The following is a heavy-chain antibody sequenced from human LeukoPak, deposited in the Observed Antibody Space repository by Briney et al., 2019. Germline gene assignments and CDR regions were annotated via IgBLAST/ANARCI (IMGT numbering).Heavy chain of an antibody. CDR2: IYYSGST. CDR1: GGSISSSSYY. CDR3: ARDRYSSGWYGGTDY. J-gene: IGHJ4*02. V-gene: IGHV4-61*01. Sequence: SETLSLTCTVSGGSISSSSYYWGWIRQPPGKGLEWIGYIYYSGSTNYNPSLKSRVTISVDTSKNQFSLKLSSVTAADTAVYYCARDRYSSGWYGGTDYWGQGTLVTVSS. D-gene: IGHD6-19*01.